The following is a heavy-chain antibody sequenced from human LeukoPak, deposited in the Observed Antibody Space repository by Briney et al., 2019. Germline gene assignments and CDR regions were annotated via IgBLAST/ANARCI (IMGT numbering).Heavy chain of an antibody. CDR1: GGSISSGSYY. Sequence: SETLSLTCTVSGGSISSGSYYWSWIRQPAGKGLEWIGRIYTSGSTNYNPSLKSRVTISVDTSKNQFSLKLSSVTAADTAVYYCARDYYYGSGSSEGYWGQGTLVTVSS. J-gene: IGHJ4*02. D-gene: IGHD3-10*01. CDR2: IYTSGST. V-gene: IGHV4-61*02. CDR3: ARDYYYGSGSSEGY.